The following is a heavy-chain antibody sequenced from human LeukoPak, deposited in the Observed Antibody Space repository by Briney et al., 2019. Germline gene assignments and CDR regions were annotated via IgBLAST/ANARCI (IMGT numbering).Heavy chain of an antibody. D-gene: IGHD2-8*01. V-gene: IGHV1-69*06. J-gene: IGHJ3*02. Sequence: SAMVSCKASGGTFSNYAINWVRQAPGQGLEWMGEIIPIFGTTNYAQKLQGRVTITADKSTSTASMALSSLRSEDTAVYYCARRFCSNGVCYHDRGAFDIWGQGTMVTVSS. CDR1: GGTFSNYA. CDR3: ARRFCSNGVCYHDRGAFDI. CDR2: IIPIFGTT.